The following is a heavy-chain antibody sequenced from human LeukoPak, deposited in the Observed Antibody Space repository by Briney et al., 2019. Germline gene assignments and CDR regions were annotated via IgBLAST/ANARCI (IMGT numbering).Heavy chain of an antibody. CDR1: GFTFDDYG. D-gene: IGHD2-2*01. V-gene: IGHV3-9*03. J-gene: IGHJ4*02. CDR3: AKDWGYSTIWGTYYFDH. CDR2: ISRGGGGI. Sequence: PGGSLRLSCAASGFTFDDYGMHWVRQAPGKGLEWVSGISRGGGGIGYADSVKGRFTISRDNAKNSLYLQLNSLRVEDMAVYYCAKDWGYSTIWGTYYFDHWGQGTLVTVSS.